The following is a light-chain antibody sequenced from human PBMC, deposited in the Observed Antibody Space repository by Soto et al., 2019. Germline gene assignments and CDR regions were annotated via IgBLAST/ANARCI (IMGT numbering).Light chain of an antibody. J-gene: IGKJ4*01. CDR1: QSVSNF. V-gene: IGKV3-20*01. Sequence: EIVLTHSPDTLSLSPGERVTLSCRASQSVSNFLAWYQQKPGQAPRLLIFGASSRATGVPDRFSGSGSGTDFTLTINRLEPEDFAVYFCQQYNSSPLTFGGGTRVEIK. CDR2: GAS. CDR3: QQYNSSPLT.